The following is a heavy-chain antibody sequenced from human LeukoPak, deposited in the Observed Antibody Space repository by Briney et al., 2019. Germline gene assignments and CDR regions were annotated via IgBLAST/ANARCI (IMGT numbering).Heavy chain of an antibody. CDR3: ARGARQAASMVRGLKNYSGMDV. D-gene: IGHD3-10*01. CDR2: INSDGSST. CDR1: GFTFSSYG. J-gene: IGHJ6*02. Sequence: GGSLRLSCAASGFTFSSYGMHWIRQAPGKGLVWVSRINSDGSSTRYADSVKGRFTISRDNAKNTLYLQMNSLKVEDTAVYYCARGARQAASMVRGLKNYSGMDVWGQGTTVTVSS. V-gene: IGHV3-74*01.